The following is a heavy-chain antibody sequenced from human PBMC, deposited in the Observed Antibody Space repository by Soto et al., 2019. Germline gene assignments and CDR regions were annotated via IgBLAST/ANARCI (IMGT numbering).Heavy chain of an antibody. CDR1: GYTFTSYG. D-gene: IGHD3-22*01. Sequence: QVQLVQSGAEVKKPGASVKVSCKASGYTFTSYGISWVRQAPGQGLEWMGWISAYNGNTNYAQKLQGRVTMTTDTATSTADVELRSLRSDDTAVYYCARGGGGRDSSGYSPCDLWGRGTLVTVSS. V-gene: IGHV1-18*01. CDR2: ISAYNGNT. J-gene: IGHJ2*01. CDR3: ARGGGGRDSSGYSPCDL.